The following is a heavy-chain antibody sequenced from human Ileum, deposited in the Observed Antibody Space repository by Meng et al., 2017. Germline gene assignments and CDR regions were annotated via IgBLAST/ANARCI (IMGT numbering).Heavy chain of an antibody. CDR1: GGTFSSYG. CDR2: IIPIFGTT. Sequence: SVKVSCKAFGGTFSSYGISWVRQAPGQGLEWMGGIIPIFGTTDYAQKFQGRVTVTADESTSTAYMELSSLRSDDTAVYYCARWSTANTFNYYYGMDVWGQGTTVTVSS. V-gene: IGHV1-69*13. J-gene: IGHJ6*02. D-gene: IGHD2-2*01. CDR3: ARWSTANTFNYYYGMDV.